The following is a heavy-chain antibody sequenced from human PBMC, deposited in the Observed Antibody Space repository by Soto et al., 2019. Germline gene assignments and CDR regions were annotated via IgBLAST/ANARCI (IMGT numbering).Heavy chain of an antibody. CDR1: GGSFSGYY. Sequence: PSETLSLTCAVYGGSFSGYYWSWIRQPPGKGLEWIGEINHSGSTNYNPSLKSRVTISVDTSKNQFSLKLSSVTAADTAVYYCASMIGDPVLSFDSWGQGTLVTVSS. D-gene: IGHD3-10*02. CDR2: INHSGST. J-gene: IGHJ5*01. CDR3: ASMIGDPVLSFDS. V-gene: IGHV4-34*01.